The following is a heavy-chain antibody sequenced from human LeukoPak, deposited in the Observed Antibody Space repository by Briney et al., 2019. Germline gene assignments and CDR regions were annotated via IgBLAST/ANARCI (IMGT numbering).Heavy chain of an antibody. CDR2: IHYSGST. V-gene: IGHV4-59*01. Sequence: SETLSLTCTVSGGSISNYYWSWIRQPPGKGLEWIGYIHYSGSTSYNPSLKSRVTISVDTSRNQFSLKLRFVTPADTAVFYCARTTEGYCSGGNCYYYYYYMDVWGKGTTVTISS. CDR1: GGSISNYY. D-gene: IGHD2-15*01. J-gene: IGHJ6*03. CDR3: ARTTEGYCSGGNCYYYYYYMDV.